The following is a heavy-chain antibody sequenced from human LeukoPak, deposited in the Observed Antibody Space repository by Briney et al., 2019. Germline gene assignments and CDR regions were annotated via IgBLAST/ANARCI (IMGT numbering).Heavy chain of an antibody. CDR1: GFTFSSYA. J-gene: IGHJ4*02. CDR3: ARGLTIFGVVSLDY. Sequence: PGRSLRLPCAASGFTFSSYAMHWVRQAPGKGLEWVAVISYDGSNKYYADSVKGRFTISRDNSKNTLYLQMNSLRAEDTAVYYCARGLTIFGVVSLDYWGQGTLVTVSS. D-gene: IGHD3-3*01. CDR2: ISYDGSNK. V-gene: IGHV3-30-3*01.